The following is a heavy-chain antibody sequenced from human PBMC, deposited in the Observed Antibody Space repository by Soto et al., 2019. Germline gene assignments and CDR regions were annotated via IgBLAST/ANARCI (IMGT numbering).Heavy chain of an antibody. Sequence: GGSLRLSCAASGFTFSSYGMHWVRQAPGKGLEWVAVISYDGSNKYYADSVKGRFTISRDNSKNTLYLQMNSLRAEDTAVYYCAKDREREYSYGSLVDYWGQGTLVTVSS. D-gene: IGHD5-18*01. CDR1: GFTFSSYG. CDR3: AKDREREYSYGSLVDY. CDR2: ISYDGSNK. J-gene: IGHJ4*02. V-gene: IGHV3-30*18.